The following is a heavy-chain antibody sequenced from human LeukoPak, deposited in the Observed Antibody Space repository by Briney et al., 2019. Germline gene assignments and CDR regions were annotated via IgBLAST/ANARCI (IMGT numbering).Heavy chain of an antibody. D-gene: IGHD1-26*01. J-gene: IGHJ2*01. CDR1: GFTFSSYS. CDR2: ISSSSSYI. CDR3: AKDIMGEGWYFDL. V-gene: IGHV3-21*04. Sequence: GGSLRLSCAASGFTFSSYSMNWVRQAPGKGLEWVSSISSSSSYIYYADSVKGRFTISRDNAKNSLYLQMNSLRAEDTALYYCAKDIMGEGWYFDLWGRGTLVTVSS.